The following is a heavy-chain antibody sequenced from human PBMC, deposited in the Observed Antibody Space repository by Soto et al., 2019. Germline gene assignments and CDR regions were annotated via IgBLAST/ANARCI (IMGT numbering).Heavy chain of an antibody. CDR2: IITILGIA. V-gene: IGHV1-69*02. D-gene: IGHD2-8*01. Sequence: VQLVQSGTELKKPGSSVRVSCKTSGGSFRSFTLTWVRQAPGQGLEWIGRIITILGIAEYAQKFQGRVTITAELFTNTTYTDLRSLISEDTAVYYCATVGVDSVIGWIDPWGQGTRVSVSS. CDR3: ATVGVDSVIGWIDP. CDR1: GGSFRSFT. J-gene: IGHJ5*02.